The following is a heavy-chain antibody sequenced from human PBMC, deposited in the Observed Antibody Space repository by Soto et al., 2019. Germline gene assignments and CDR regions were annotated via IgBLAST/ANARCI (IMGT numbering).Heavy chain of an antibody. V-gene: IGHV2-5*02. CDR1: GFSLSTSGVG. CDR2: IYWDDDK. CDR3: AHMAIYRGVIRPFDY. D-gene: IGHD3-10*01. J-gene: IGHJ4*02. Sequence: QITLKESGPTLVKPTQTLTLTCTFSGFSLSTSGVGVGWIRQPPGKALEWLALIYWDDDKRYRPSLKSRLTITKDTSKSRVVLTMTNMDPVDTATYCWAHMAIYRGVIRPFDYWGQGTLVTVSS.